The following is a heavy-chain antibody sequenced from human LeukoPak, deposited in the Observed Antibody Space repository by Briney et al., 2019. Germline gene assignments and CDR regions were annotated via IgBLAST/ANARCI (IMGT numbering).Heavy chain of an antibody. V-gene: IGHV1-8*01. Sequence: ASVKVSCKASGYTFTSYDINWVRQASGQGLEWMGWINPNSGNTGSTQKFQGRVTVTRSTSISTAYMELSSLTSDDTAVYYCARTSTGTRGGYDVWGQGTLVTVSS. CDR2: INPNSGNT. CDR1: GYTFTSYD. CDR3: ARTSTGTRGGYDV. J-gene: IGHJ4*02. D-gene: IGHD5-12*01.